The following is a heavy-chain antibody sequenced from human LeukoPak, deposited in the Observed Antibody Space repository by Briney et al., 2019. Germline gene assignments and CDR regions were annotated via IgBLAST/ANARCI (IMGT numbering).Heavy chain of an antibody. CDR1: GYTFTSYY. CDR3: ARSPPGYYYFDY. D-gene: IGHD6-25*01. Sequence: ASVKVPCKASGYTFTSYYMHWVRQAPGQGLEWMGVISPSGGGATYEQKFQGRVAMTTDMSTTVYMELRSLRSVDTAMYYCARSPPGYYYFDYWGQGTLVTVSS. CDR2: ISPSGGGA. J-gene: IGHJ4*02. V-gene: IGHV1-46*01.